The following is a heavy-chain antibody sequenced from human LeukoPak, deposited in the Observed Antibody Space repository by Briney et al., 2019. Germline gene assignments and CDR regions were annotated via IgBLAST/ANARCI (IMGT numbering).Heavy chain of an antibody. V-gene: IGHV1-69*05. D-gene: IGHD3-3*01. CDR1: GGTFSSYA. CDR3: ARDRVVWSGYYKVNFRFDP. CDR2: IIPIFGTA. J-gene: IGHJ5*02. Sequence: SVKVSCKASGGTFSSYAISWVRQAPGQGLEWMGGIIPIFGTANYAQKFQGRVTITTDESTSTAYMELSSLRSEDTAVYYCARDRVVWSGYYKVNFRFDPWGQGTLVTVSS.